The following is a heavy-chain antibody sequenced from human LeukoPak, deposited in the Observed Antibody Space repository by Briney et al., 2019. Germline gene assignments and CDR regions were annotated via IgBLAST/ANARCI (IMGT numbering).Heavy chain of an antibody. J-gene: IGHJ5*02. V-gene: IGHV4-59*01. CDR2: ISFTGST. D-gene: IGHD3-10*01. Sequence: PSETLSLTCTASGGSISPYYWSWIRQPPGKGLEWIGNISFTGSTNYNPSLKSRVTMSVDTSKNQFSLNLSSVTAADTAVYYCARGGELLHLGESISPESWFDPWGQGTLVTVSS. CDR3: ARGGELLHLGESISPESWFDP. CDR1: GGSISPYY.